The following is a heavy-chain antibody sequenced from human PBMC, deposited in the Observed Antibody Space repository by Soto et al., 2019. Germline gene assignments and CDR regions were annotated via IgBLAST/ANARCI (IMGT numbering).Heavy chain of an antibody. Sequence: QVQMEQSGAQVKKPGASVKVSCKPSGNTFSSYYIQWVRQAPEQGLEWMGMINPIGGSTSYAQKFQGGVTMNRDTSRTTVYMELSSLTSDDTAVYYCALTDSGGGPGGDWGQGTRVIVSS. J-gene: IGHJ4*02. CDR2: INPIGGST. CDR1: GNTFSSYY. V-gene: IGHV1-46*01. CDR3: ALTDSGGGPGGD. D-gene: IGHD3-16*01.